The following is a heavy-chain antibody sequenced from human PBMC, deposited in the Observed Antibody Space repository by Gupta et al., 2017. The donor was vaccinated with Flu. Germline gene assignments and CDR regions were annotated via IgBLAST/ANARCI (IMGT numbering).Heavy chain of an antibody. Sequence: QVRLVESGGGLVNPGGSLRLACAASGFSFSDYYMSWVRQAPGKGPEWLSYISRNGLDTYYADSVRGRFFISRDMANSSVYLQMNSLSADDTAIYYCTRNPIGGENIDYWGQGTQVTVSS. CDR3: TRNPIGGENIDY. CDR2: ISRNGLDT. CDR1: GFSFSDYY. V-gene: IGHV3-11*01. J-gene: IGHJ4*02. D-gene: IGHD2/OR15-2a*01.